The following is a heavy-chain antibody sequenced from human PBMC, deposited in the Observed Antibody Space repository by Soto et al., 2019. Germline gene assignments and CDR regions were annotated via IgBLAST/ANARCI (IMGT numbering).Heavy chain of an antibody. CDR1: GYTFTSYG. CDR2: ISAYNGNT. Sequence: ASVKVSCKASGYTFTSYGISWVRQAPGQGLEWMGWISAYNGNTNYAQKLQGRVTMTTDTSTSTAYMELRSLRSDDTAVYYCAREQEMATISVLWYYYYGMDVWGQGTTVTVSS. D-gene: IGHD5-12*01. J-gene: IGHJ6*02. V-gene: IGHV1-18*01. CDR3: AREQEMATISVLWYYYYGMDV.